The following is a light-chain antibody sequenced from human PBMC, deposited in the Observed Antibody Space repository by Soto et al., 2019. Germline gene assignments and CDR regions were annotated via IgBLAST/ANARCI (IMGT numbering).Light chain of an antibody. CDR2: EIT. CDR1: STDVGAYNY. V-gene: IGLV2-14*01. J-gene: IGLJ1*01. Sequence: QSALAQPASVSGSPGQSVTISCTGTSTDVGAYNYVAWYQQHPGKAPKLIIYEITNRPSGVSYRFSGSQSGNAASLTFSGLHSEDEADYCRISYTGKSGSYVFGTGTKVTVL. CDR3: ISYTGKSGSYV.